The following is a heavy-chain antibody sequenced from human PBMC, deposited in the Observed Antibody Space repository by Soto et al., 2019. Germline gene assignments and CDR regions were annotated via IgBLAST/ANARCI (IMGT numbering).Heavy chain of an antibody. CDR1: GGSISSSSYY. D-gene: IGHD6-13*01. Sequence: SETLSLTCTVSGGSISSSSYYWGWIRQPPGKGLEWIGSIYYSGSTYHNPSLKSRVTISVDTSKNQYSLKLSSVTAADTAVYYCARRGQQLTPMYYFDYWGQGTLVTVSS. J-gene: IGHJ4*02. CDR2: IYYSGST. CDR3: ARRGQQLTPMYYFDY. V-gene: IGHV4-39*01.